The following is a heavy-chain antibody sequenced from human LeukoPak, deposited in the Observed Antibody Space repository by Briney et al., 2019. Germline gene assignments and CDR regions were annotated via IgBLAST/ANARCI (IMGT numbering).Heavy chain of an antibody. J-gene: IGHJ5*02. V-gene: IGHV1-2*02. CDR1: GYTFTGYY. CDR2: INPNSGGT. CDR3: ARDLLPNRLLNWFDP. Sequence: ASVKVSCKASGYTFTGYYMHWVRQAPGQGLEWMGWINPNSGGTNYAQKFQGRVTMTRDTSISTAYMELSRLRSDDTAVYYCARDLLPNRLLNWFDPWGQGTLVIVSS. D-gene: IGHD2/OR15-2a*01.